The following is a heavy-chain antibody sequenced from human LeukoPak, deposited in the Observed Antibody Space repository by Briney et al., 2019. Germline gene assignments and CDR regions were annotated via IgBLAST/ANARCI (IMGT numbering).Heavy chain of an antibody. CDR2: ISSSSSYI. CDR1: GFTFSSYS. CDR3: ARAAGRDGYNFNYYYMDV. J-gene: IGHJ6*03. Sequence: PGGSLRLSCAASGFTFSSYSMNWGRQAPGRGLEWVSSISSSSSYIYYADSVKGRFTISRDNAKSSLYLQMNSLRAEDTAVYYCARAAGRDGYNFNYYYMDVWGKGTMVTVSS. V-gene: IGHV3-21*01. D-gene: IGHD5-24*01.